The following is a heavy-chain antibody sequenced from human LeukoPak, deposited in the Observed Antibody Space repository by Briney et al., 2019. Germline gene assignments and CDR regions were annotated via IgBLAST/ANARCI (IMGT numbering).Heavy chain of an antibody. CDR2: ISSSSSYI. J-gene: IGHJ1*01. CDR3: ARDLEPKYFQH. Sequence: GGSLRLSCAASGFTFSSYSMNWVRQAPGKGLEWVSSISSSSSYIYYADSVKGRFTISRDNAKNSLYLQMNSLRAEDTAVYYCARDLEPKYFQHWGQGTLVTVSS. V-gene: IGHV3-21*01. CDR1: GFTFSSYS. D-gene: IGHD1-1*01.